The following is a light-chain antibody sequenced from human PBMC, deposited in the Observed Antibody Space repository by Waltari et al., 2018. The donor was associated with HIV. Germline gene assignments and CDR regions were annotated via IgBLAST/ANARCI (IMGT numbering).Light chain of an antibody. V-gene: IGLV3-19*01. CDR2: DNN. CDR1: SLRSYY. Sequence: SSELTQDPAVSVALGQTVRITCQGDSLRSYYASWYQQKPGQGPVLVIYDNNNRPSGIPDRFSCSRSGNTASLTITGAQAEDEADYYCNARDSSGNHWVFGGGTKLTVL. J-gene: IGLJ3*02. CDR3: NARDSSGNHWV.